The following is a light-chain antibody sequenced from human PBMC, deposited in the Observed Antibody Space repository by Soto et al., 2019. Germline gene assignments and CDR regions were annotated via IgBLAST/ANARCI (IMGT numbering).Light chain of an antibody. Sequence: QSVLTQPASVSVFPGQSITISCTGTSSDIGGYDYVSWYQQHPGKAPKLIIYDVSGRPSGVSNRFSGSKSANTASLTISGLQAEDEADYHCSSYTSTSAPYVFGTGTKVTVL. CDR1: SSDIGGYDY. CDR3: SSYTSTSAPYV. V-gene: IGLV2-14*03. CDR2: DVS. J-gene: IGLJ1*01.